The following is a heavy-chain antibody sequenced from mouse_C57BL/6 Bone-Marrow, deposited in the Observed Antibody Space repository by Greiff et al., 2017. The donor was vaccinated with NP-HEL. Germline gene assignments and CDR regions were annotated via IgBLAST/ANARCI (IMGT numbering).Heavy chain of an antibody. CDR2: ISSGGDYI. D-gene: IGHD1-1*01. V-gene: IGHV5-9-1*02. CDR3: TRCYYYGSSSLWAMDY. Sequence: EVKVVESGEGLVKPGGSLKLSCAASGFTFSSYAMSWVRQTPEKRLEWVAYISSGGDYIYYADTVKGRFTISRDNARNTLYLQMSSLTSEDTAMYYCTRCYYYGSSSLWAMDYWGQGTSVTVSS. J-gene: IGHJ4*01. CDR1: GFTFSSYA.